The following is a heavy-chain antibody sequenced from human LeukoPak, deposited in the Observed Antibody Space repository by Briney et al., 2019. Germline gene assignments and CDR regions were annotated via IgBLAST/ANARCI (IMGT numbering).Heavy chain of an antibody. CDR3: AKWGYSGSYFARYFDV. J-gene: IGHJ2*01. D-gene: IGHD1-26*01. CDR2: TRYDGTNK. Sequence: GGSLRLSCAASGFTFSYYGMHWVRQAPGKGLEWVALTRYDGTNKNYADSVKGRFTISRDNSKNTLYLQMNSLRVEDTAVYYCAKWGYSGSYFARYFDVWGRGTLVTVSS. CDR1: GFTFSYYG. V-gene: IGHV3-30*02.